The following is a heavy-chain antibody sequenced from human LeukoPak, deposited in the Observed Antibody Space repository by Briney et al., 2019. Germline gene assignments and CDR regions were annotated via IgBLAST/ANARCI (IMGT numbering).Heavy chain of an antibody. CDR3: AKDHYVVMYDALDY. CDR1: GFTFSSYG. V-gene: IGHV3-23*01. J-gene: IGHJ4*02. D-gene: IGHD3-22*01. CDR2: ISGSGGST. Sequence: GGSLRLSCAASGFTFSSYGMSWVRQAPGKGLEWVSAISGSGGSTYYADSVKGRFTISRDNSKNTLYLQMNSLRAEDTAVYYCAKDHYVVMYDALDYWGQGTLVTVSS.